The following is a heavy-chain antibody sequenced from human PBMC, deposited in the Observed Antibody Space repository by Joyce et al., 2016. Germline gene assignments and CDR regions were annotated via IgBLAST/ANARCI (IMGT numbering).Heavy chain of an antibody. V-gene: IGHV1-46*01. Sequence: QVQLVQSGAEVKQPGASVKISCKASASTFTNFHMHWGRQAPGLGLEWMGMIKTGEGAARYPQKFQGRVTMTRDTSTSTVYMELSSLRSEDTAVYYCGRDGNYYNVDYWGQGTLVTVSS. J-gene: IGHJ4*02. CDR2: IKTGEGAA. CDR1: ASTFTNFH. D-gene: IGHD3-10*02. CDR3: GRDGNYYNVDY.